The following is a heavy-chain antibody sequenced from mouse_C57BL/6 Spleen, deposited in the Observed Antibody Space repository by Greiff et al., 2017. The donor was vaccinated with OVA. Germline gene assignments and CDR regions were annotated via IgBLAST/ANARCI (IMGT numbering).Heavy chain of an antibody. CDR1: GYSITSGYY. J-gene: IGHJ1*03. V-gene: IGHV3-6*01. Sequence: EVHLVESGPGLVKPSQSLSLTCSVTGYSITSGYYWNWIRQFPGNKLEWMGYISYDGSNNYNPSLKNRISITRDTSKNQFFLKLNSVTTEDTATYYCARSTTVVANWYFDVWGTGTTVTVSS. CDR2: ISYDGSN. D-gene: IGHD1-1*01. CDR3: ARSTTVVANWYFDV.